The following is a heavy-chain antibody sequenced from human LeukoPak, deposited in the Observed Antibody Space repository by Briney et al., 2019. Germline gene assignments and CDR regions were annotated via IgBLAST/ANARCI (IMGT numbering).Heavy chain of an antibody. CDR1: GFTFSSYA. Sequence: GGSLRLSCAASGFTFSSYAMSWVRQAPGKGLEWVSAISCSGGSTYYADSVKGRFTISRDNSKNTLYLQMNSLRAEDTAVYYCAKDLVGATDFDYWGQGTLVTVSS. CDR2: ISCSGGST. V-gene: IGHV3-23*01. J-gene: IGHJ4*02. D-gene: IGHD1-26*01. CDR3: AKDLVGATDFDY.